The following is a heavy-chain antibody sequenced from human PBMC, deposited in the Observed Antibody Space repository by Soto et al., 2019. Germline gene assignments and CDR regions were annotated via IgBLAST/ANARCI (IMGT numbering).Heavy chain of an antibody. J-gene: IGHJ4*02. D-gene: IGHD3-10*01. CDR3: ARGPPETSGV. CDR1: GYTFTSSD. Sequence: QVQLVQSGTEVKKPGASVRVSCKASGYTFTSSDINWVRQATGQGLEWMGWVNPESGNTGYAQKFKGRVSMTRNTSISTAYMELSSLRSEDTAVYYCARGPPETSGVWGQGTLVTVSS. V-gene: IGHV1-8*01. CDR2: VNPESGNT.